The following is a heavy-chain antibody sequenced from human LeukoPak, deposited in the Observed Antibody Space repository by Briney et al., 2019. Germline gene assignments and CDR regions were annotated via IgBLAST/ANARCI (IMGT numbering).Heavy chain of an antibody. J-gene: IGHJ4*02. V-gene: IGHV3-33*01. CDR3: AREKEQLVAFDY. D-gene: IGHD6-6*01. Sequence: GGSLRLSCAASGFTFSSYGMHWVRQAPGKGLEWVAVIWYDGSNKYYADSVKGRLTISRDNSKNTLYLQMNSLRAEDTAVYYCAREKEQLVAFDYWGQGTPVTVSS. CDR2: IWYDGSNK. CDR1: GFTFSSYG.